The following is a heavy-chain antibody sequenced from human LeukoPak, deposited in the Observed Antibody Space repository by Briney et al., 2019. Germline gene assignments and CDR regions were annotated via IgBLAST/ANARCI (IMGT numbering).Heavy chain of an antibody. CDR1: GGSFGGYY. V-gene: IGHV4-34*01. CDR3: AARPFGPWGWFDP. D-gene: IGHD3-10*01. J-gene: IGHJ5*02. Sequence: SETLSLTCAVYGGSFGGYYWSWIRQPPGKGLEWIGEINHSGSTNYNPSLKSRVTISVDTSKNQFSLKLSSVTAADTAVYYCAARPFGPWGWFDPWGQGTLVTVSS. CDR2: INHSGST.